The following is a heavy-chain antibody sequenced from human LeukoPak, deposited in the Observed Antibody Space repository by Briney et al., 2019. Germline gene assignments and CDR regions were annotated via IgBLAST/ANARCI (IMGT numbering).Heavy chain of an antibody. CDR3: ARGFSLKGPTDY. CDR2: IYSDGNT. D-gene: IGHD3-16*01. J-gene: IGHJ4*02. Sequence: GGSLRRSCAASGFTVSSHYMSWVRQVPGKGLEWVSLIYSDGNTYYADSVKGRFTVSTDNSKNTVYLQMDTLGAEDTAVYYCARGFSLKGPTDYWGQGALVTVSS. V-gene: IGHV3-66*01. CDR1: GFTVSSHY.